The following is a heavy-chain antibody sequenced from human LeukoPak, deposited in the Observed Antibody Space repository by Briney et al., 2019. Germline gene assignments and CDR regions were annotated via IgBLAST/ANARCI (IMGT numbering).Heavy chain of an antibody. J-gene: IGHJ4*02. D-gene: IGHD3-10*01. CDR1: GGSISSSNW. CDR2: IYHSGST. Sequence: ASGTLSLTCAVSGGSISSSNWWSWVRQPPGKGLEWIGEIYHSGSTNYNPSLKSRVTISVDTSKNQFSLKLSSVTAADTAVYYCARGRRFGGIKGDYWGQGTLVTVSS. CDR3: ARGRRFGGIKGDY. V-gene: IGHV4-4*02.